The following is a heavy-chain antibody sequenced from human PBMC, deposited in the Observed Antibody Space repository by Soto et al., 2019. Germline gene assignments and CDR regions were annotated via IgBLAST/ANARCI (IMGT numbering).Heavy chain of an antibody. CDR3: ARMYYYDGSGYYYKYWYFDL. CDR1: GFSVSSSY. V-gene: IGHV3-66*01. CDR2: IYSGGST. J-gene: IGHJ2*01. Sequence: EVQLVESGGGLVQPGGSLRLSCAASGFSVSSSYMSWVRQAPGKGLEWVSVIYSGGSTYYADSVKGRFTISRDNSKNTLYLQMNSLRAEDTAVDYCARMYYYDGSGYYYKYWYFDLWGRGTLVTVSS. D-gene: IGHD3-22*01.